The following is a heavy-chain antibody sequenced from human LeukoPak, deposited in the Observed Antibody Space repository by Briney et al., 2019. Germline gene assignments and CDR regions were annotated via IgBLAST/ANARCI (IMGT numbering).Heavy chain of an antibody. V-gene: IGHV4-34*01. D-gene: IGHD2-2*01. CDR3: ARVVVVVPAARGKYFDY. CDR1: GGSFSGYY. CDR2: INHSGST. Sequence: PSETLSLTCAVYGGSFSGYYWSWIRQPPGKGLEWIGEINHSGSTNYNPSLKSRVTISVDTSKNQFSLELSSVTAADTAVYYCARVVVVVPAARGKYFDYWGQGTLVTVSS. J-gene: IGHJ4*02.